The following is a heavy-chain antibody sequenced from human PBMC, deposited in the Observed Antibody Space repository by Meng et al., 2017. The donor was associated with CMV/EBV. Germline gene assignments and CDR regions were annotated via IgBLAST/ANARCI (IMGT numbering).Heavy chain of an antibody. CDR2: ISWDGGST. V-gene: IGHV3-43*01. Sequence: GGSLRLSCAASGFTFDDYTMHWVRQAPGKGLEWVSLISWDGGSTYYADSVKGRFTISRDNSKNSLYLQMNSLRTEDTALYYCAKDQDIVATGEAFDYWGQGTLVTVSS. CDR3: AKDQDIVATGEAFDY. J-gene: IGHJ4*02. D-gene: IGHD5-12*01. CDR1: GFTFDDYT.